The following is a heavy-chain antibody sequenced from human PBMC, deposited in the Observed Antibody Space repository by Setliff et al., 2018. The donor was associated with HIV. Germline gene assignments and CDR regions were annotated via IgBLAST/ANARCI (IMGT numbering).Heavy chain of an antibody. D-gene: IGHD6-19*01. CDR3: VRGPQWLVQKGRVYYFDY. V-gene: IGHV4-61*01. CDR1: GGSVGSGSYY. Sequence: SETLSLTCTVSGGSVGSGSYYWSWVRQPPGKGLEWIGYIYYTGSTNYNPSLKSRLTISVDTSKNQFSLKLNSMTAADTAVYFCVRGPQWLVQKGRVYYFDYWGQGALVTVSS. J-gene: IGHJ4*02. CDR2: IYYTGST.